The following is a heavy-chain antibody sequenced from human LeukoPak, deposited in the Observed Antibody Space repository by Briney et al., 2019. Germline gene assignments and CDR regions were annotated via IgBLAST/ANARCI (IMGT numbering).Heavy chain of an antibody. J-gene: IGHJ6*02. CDR3: ASDSSGYYLGYYYGMDV. D-gene: IGHD3-22*01. V-gene: IGHV5-51*01. Sequence: GESLKISCKGSGYSLTSYWIGWVRQMPGKGLEWMGIIYPGDSDTRYSPSFQGQVTISADKSISTAYLQWSSLKASDTAMYYCASDSSGYYLGYYYGMDVWGQGTTVTVSS. CDR2: IYPGDSDT. CDR1: GYSLTSYW.